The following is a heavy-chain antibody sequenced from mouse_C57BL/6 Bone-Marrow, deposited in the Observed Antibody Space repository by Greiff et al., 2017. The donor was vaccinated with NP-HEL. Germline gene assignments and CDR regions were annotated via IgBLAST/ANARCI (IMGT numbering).Heavy chain of an antibody. D-gene: IGHD2-2*01. CDR3: ERRACGYDEDGDV. Sequence: EVQRVESGGGLVQPKGSLKLSCAASGFSFNTYAMNWVRQAPGKGLEWVARIRSKSNNYATYYADSVKDRFTISRDDSESMLYLHMNTSTPEDTAMYYGERRACGYDEDGDVWGTGAADTVS. V-gene: IGHV10-1*01. CDR2: IRSKSNNYAT. CDR1: GFSFNTYA. J-gene: IGHJ1*03.